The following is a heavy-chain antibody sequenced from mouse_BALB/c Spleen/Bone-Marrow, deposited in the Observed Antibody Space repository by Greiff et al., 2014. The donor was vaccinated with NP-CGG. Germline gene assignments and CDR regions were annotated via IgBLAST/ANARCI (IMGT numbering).Heavy chain of an antibody. CDR2: ISDGSSTI. CDR1: GFTFSSFG. J-gene: IGHJ4*01. CDR3: ARKGAMITHYYAMDY. Sequence: DVQLVESGGGLVQPGGSRKLSCAASGFTFSSFGMHWVRQAPEKGLEWVAYISDGSSTIYYADTVKGRFTISRDNPKNTLFLQMTSLRSGDTAMYYCARKGAMITHYYAMDYWGQGTSVTVSS. D-gene: IGHD2-4*01. V-gene: IGHV5-17*02.